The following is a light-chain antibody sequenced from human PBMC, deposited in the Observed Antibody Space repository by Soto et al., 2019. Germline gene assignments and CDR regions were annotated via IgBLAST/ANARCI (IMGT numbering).Light chain of an antibody. CDR2: EVN. CDR1: SSDVGSYDR. CDR3: CSSVGTGNRV. V-gene: IGLV2-23*02. J-gene: IGLJ3*02. Sequence: QSALTQPASVSGSPGQSITISCTGTSSDVGSYDRVSWYQQNPHKAPTLIIYEVNKRLSGVSNRFSGSKSGNTASLTISGLQAEDEADYYCCSSVGTGNRVFGGGTNLTVL.